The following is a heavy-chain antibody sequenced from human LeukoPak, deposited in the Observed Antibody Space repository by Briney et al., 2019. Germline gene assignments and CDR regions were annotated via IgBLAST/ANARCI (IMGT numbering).Heavy chain of an antibody. D-gene: IGHD2-21*02. V-gene: IGHV1-2*02. CDR1: GYTFTGYY. Sequence: ASVKVSCKASGYTFTGYYMHGVRQAPGQGLEWMGWINPNSGGTNYAQKFQGRVTMTRDTSISTAYMELSRLRSDDTAVYYCAREDRVVVTAIGFDYWGQGTLVTVSS. CDR2: INPNSGGT. CDR3: AREDRVVVTAIGFDY. J-gene: IGHJ4*02.